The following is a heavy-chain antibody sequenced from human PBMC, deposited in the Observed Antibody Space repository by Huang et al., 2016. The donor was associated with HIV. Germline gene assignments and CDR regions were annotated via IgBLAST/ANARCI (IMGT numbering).Heavy chain of an antibody. D-gene: IGHD3-10*01. CDR3: AKDSGGTIYGSGSVFFDY. J-gene: IGHJ4*02. V-gene: IGHV3-9*01. Sequence: KGLEWVSSISWNSGSIGYADSVKGRFNISRDNAKNSLYLQMNSLRAEDTALYYCAKDSGGTIYGSGSVFFDYWGQGTLVTVSS. CDR2: ISWNSGSI.